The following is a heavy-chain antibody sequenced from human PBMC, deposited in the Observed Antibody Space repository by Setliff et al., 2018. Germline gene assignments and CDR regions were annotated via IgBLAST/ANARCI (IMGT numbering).Heavy chain of an antibody. J-gene: IGHJ3*02. CDR2: IYHSGSS. D-gene: IGHD2-2*01. V-gene: IGHV4-34*01. CDR1: GHSFSDYY. CDR3: ARGRMRGSCSGPSCTYDPFDI. Sequence: PSETLSLTCAVYGHSFSDYYWGWIRQPPGKGLEWIGSIYHSGSSYYNSSLRSRVTISVDTSKNQFSLILRSVTAADTAVYYCARGRMRGSCSGPSCTYDPFDIWGQGTPVTVSS.